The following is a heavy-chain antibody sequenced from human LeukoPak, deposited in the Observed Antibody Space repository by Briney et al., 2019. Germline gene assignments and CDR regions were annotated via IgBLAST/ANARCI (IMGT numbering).Heavy chain of an antibody. CDR3: TKETQYCSGGSCYQSDY. CDR2: IRSKAYGGTT. CDR1: GFTFGDYA. Sequence: GGSLRLSCTASGFTFGDYAMSWVRQAPGKGLEWVGFIRSKAYGGTTEYAASVKGRFTISRDDSKSIAYLQMNSLKTEDTAVYYCTKETQYCSGGSCYQSDYWGQGTLVTVSS. D-gene: IGHD2-15*01. V-gene: IGHV3-49*04. J-gene: IGHJ4*02.